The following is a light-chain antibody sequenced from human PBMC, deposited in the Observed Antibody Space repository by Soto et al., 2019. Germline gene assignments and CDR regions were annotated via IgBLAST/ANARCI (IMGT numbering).Light chain of an antibody. CDR1: QSVSSSY. J-gene: IGKJ1*01. CDR3: QQDGSSSET. V-gene: IGKV3-20*01. Sequence: EIVLTQSPGTLSLSPGERATLSCRASQSVSSSYLAWYQQKPGQAPSLLIYGASSRATGIPDRFSGSGSGTDFTLTISSLEPEDFAVYYCQQDGSSSETFGQGTKVEIK. CDR2: GAS.